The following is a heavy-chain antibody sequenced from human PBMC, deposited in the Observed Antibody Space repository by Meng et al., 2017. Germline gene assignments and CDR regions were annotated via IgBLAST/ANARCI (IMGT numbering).Heavy chain of an antibody. CDR1: GFTASSNY. D-gene: IGHD3-22*01. J-gene: IGHJ4*02. V-gene: IGHV3-53*01. Sequence: GESLKISCAASGFTASSNYMSWVRQAPGKGLEWVSVIYSGGSTYYADSVKGRFTISRDNSKNTLYLQMNSLRAEDTAVYYCARGRYYYDSSGETPFDYWGQGTLVTVSS. CDR2: IYSGGST. CDR3: ARGRYYYDSSGETPFDY.